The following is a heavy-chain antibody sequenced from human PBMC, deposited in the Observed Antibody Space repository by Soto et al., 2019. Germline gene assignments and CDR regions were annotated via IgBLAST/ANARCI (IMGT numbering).Heavy chain of an antibody. CDR1: GFTFSSYG. Sequence: GGSLRLSCAASGFTFSSYGMHWVRQAPGKGLEWVAVIWYDGSNKYYADSVKGRFTISRDNSKNTLYLQMNSLRAEDTAVYYCARDGLFCRSSRCYGLWPSYRGRGPSAPASS. J-gene: IGHJ1*01. D-gene: IGHD2-2*01. CDR3: ARDGLFCRSSRCYGLWPSY. V-gene: IGHV3-33*01. CDR2: IWYDGSNK.